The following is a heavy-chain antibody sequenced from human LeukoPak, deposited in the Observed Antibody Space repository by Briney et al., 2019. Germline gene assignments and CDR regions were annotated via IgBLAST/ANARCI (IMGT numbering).Heavy chain of an antibody. CDR1: GFSLSTSGVG. J-gene: IGHJ3*02. V-gene: IGHV2-5*01. D-gene: IGHD4-17*01. CDR3: AHMVNTVTTSWGAFDI. Sequence: SGPTLVNPTQTLTLTCTFSGFSLSTSGVGVGWIRQPPGKALEWLALIYWNDAKRYGPSLKNRLTITKDTSKNQVVLTMTKMDPLDTATYYCAHMVNTVTTSWGAFDIWGQGTMVTVSS. CDR2: IYWNDAK.